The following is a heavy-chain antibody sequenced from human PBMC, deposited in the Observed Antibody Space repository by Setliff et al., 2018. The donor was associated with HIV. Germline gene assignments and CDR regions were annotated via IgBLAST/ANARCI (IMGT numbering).Heavy chain of an antibody. CDR3: ARRIAYGTDYDYHYYMDV. Sequence: GASVKVSCKASGGTFSSYAISWVRQAPGQGLEWMGGIIPIFGTANYAQKFQGRVTITADESTSTAYMELRSLTSDDTAMYFCARRIAYGTDYDYHYYMDVWATGTTVTVSS. V-gene: IGHV1-69*13. J-gene: IGHJ6*03. D-gene: IGHD3-10*01. CDR1: GGTFSSYA. CDR2: IIPIFGTA.